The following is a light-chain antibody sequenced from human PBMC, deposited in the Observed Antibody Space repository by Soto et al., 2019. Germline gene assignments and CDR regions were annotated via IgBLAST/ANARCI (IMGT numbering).Light chain of an antibody. J-gene: IGLJ3*02. CDR2: NND. Sequence: QSVLTQPPSVSGAPGQRVTISCTGGSSNLGAGFDVNWYQHLPGAAPKVVIHNNDNRPSGVPDRFSGSRSGASASLAITELQTEDEAVYYCQSHDSSLSGAVFGGGTQLTVL. V-gene: IGLV1-40*01. CDR3: QSHDSSLSGAV. CDR1: SSNLGAGFD.